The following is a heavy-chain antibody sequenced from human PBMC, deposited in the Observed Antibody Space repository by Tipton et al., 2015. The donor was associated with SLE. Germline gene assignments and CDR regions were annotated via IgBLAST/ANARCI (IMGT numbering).Heavy chain of an antibody. CDR1: GYTFTSYG. CDR3: ARAPVQVTMVRPPYYFDY. CDR2: ISAYNGNT. Sequence: QLVQSGAEVKKPGASVKVSCKASGYTFTSYGISWVRQAPGQGLEWMGWISAYNGNTNYAQKLQGRVTITADESTSTAYMELSSLRSEDTAVYYCARAPVQVTMVRPPYYFDYWGQGTLVTVSS. D-gene: IGHD3-10*01. J-gene: IGHJ4*02. V-gene: IGHV1-18*04.